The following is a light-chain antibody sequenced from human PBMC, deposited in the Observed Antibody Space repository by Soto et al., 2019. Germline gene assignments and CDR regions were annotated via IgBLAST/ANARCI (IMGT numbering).Light chain of an antibody. V-gene: IGKV2-28*01. CDR1: QSLLDSNGYNC. J-gene: IGKJ1*01. Sequence: DIVMTQSPLSLPVTPGEPASISCRSSQSLLDSNGYNCLEWYLQKPGQSPQLLIYLGSNRASGVPDRFSGSGSGTDFTLKMIRVEAEDVGVYYCMQSLHTPLTFGQGTKVEIK. CDR2: LGS. CDR3: MQSLHTPLT.